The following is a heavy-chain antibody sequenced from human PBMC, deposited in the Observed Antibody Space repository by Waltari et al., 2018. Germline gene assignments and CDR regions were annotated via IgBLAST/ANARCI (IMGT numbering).Heavy chain of an antibody. CDR1: GGSISSYY. CDR3: ARAVAVAGTEKRDYYYYGMDV. J-gene: IGHJ6*02. CDR2: IYYRRRT. V-gene: IGHV4-59*01. D-gene: IGHD6-19*01. Sequence: QVQLQESGPGLVKPSETLSLTCTVSGGSISSYYWSWIRQPPGKGLEWIGYIYYRRRTHYHPPLKSRVTISVDTSKNQFSLKLSSVTAADTAVYYCARAVAVAGTEKRDYYYYGMDVWGQGTTVTVSS.